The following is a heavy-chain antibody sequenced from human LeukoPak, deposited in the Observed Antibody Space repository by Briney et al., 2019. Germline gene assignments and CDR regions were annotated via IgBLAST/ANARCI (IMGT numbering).Heavy chain of an antibody. CDR1: GASISSYS. CDR3: ARAGGIRGSALDLDY. J-gene: IGHJ4*02. Sequence: KPSETLSLTCTLSGASISSYSWSWLRQPPGKGLEGIGYILHSGTTNYNPSLKSRVTISLDTSKNQFSLKLNSVTAADTAVYYCARAGGIRGSALDLDYWGQGTLVTVSS. CDR2: ILHSGTT. D-gene: IGHD3-10*01. V-gene: IGHV4-59*01.